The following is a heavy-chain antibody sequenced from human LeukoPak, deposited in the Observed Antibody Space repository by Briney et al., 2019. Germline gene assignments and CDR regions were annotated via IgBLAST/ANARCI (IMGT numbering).Heavy chain of an antibody. J-gene: IGHJ4*02. CDR2: INSDGSST. V-gene: IGHV3-74*01. D-gene: IGHD2-21*01. CDR3: ASLVIAIPNDY. CDR1: GFTFSSYW. Sequence: GGSLRLSCAASGFTFSSYWMHWVRQAPVKGLVWVSRINSDGSSTSYADSVKGRFTISRDNAKNTLYLQMNSLRAEDTAVYYCASLVIAIPNDYWGQGTLVTVSS.